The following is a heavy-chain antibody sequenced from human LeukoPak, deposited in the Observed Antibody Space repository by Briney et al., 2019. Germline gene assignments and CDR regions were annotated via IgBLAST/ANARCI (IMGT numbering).Heavy chain of an antibody. V-gene: IGHV3-21*01. Sequence: GGSLRLSCAAPGFTFSSYSMNWVRQAPGKWLEWVSSISSSSSYIYYADSVKGRFTISRDNAKNSLYLQMNSLRAEDTAVYYCAREGGSDGMDVWGQGTTVTVSS. CDR2: ISSSSSYI. CDR1: GFTFSSYS. D-gene: IGHD5-12*01. CDR3: AREGGSDGMDV. J-gene: IGHJ6*02.